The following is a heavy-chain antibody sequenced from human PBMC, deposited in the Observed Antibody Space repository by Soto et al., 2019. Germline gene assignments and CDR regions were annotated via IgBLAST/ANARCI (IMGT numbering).Heavy chain of an antibody. CDR1: GFTFSSYS. D-gene: IGHD2-21*02. CDR2: ISSSSSYI. V-gene: IGHV3-21*01. CDR3: ARVGDFSSYYYGIDV. J-gene: IGHJ6*02. Sequence: GGSLRLSCAASGFTFSSYSMNWVRQAPGKGLEWVSSISSSSSYIYYADSVKGRFTISRDNAKNSLYLQMNSLRAEDTAVYYCARVGDFSSYYYGIDVWGQGTTVTVSS.